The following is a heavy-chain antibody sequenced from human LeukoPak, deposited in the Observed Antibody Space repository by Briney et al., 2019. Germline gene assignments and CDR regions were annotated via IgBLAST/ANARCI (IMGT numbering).Heavy chain of an antibody. CDR3: ARAPYYYDSSGPEGNDAFDI. Sequence: ASVKVSCKASGYTFTGYYMHWVRQAPGQGLEWMGWINPNSGGTNYAQKSQGRVTMTRDTSISTAYMELSRLRSDDTAVYYCARAPYYYDSSGPEGNDAFDIWGQGTMVTVSS. CDR2: INPNSGGT. CDR1: GYTFTGYY. V-gene: IGHV1-2*02. J-gene: IGHJ3*02. D-gene: IGHD3-22*01.